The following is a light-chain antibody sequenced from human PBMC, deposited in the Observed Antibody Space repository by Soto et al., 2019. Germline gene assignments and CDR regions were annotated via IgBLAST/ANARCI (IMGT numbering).Light chain of an antibody. CDR3: QVWFSSRDQVV. CDR1: DIGSKS. CDR2: EDS. J-gene: IGLJ2*01. Sequence: SYALTHPPSLSVAPGQTGRVTCGVKDIGSKSVHWYQQKPGQAPELVVYEDSDRPSGIPERFSGSNSGNTATLTISRVEAGDEADFYCQVWFSSRDQVVFGGGTQLTVL. V-gene: IGLV3-21*02.